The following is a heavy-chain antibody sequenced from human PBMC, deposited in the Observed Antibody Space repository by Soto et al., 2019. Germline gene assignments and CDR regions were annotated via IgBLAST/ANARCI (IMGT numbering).Heavy chain of an antibody. CDR3: ASDAGTTLKDPLAVDV. D-gene: IGHD1-1*01. CDR1: GDSVSTSTAS. V-gene: IGHV6-1*02. CDR2: TLYRSKWYN. J-gene: IGHJ6*02. Sequence: QVQLQQSGPGLVKPSQTLSLTCVISGDSVSTSTASWSWIRQSPSRGLEWLGRTLYRSKWYNEYAVTVKSRSIFNSYASNNQISLYLNAVTHEDTAVYYVASDAGTTLKDPLAVDVWGQGTTVTVS.